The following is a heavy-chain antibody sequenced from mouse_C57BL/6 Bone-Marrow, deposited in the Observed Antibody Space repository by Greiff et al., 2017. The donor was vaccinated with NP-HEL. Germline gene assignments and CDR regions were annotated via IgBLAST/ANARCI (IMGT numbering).Heavy chain of an antibody. CDR2: IYPGNSDT. CDR3: TRDDYDGDWYFDV. CDR1: GYTFTSYW. Sequence: EVQLQQSGTVLARPGASVKMSCKTSGYTFTSYWMHWVKQRPGQGLEWIGAIYPGNSDTSYNQKFKGKAKLTAVTSASTAYMELSSLTNEDSAVYYCTRDDYDGDWYFDVWGTGTTVTVSS. D-gene: IGHD2-4*01. J-gene: IGHJ1*03. V-gene: IGHV1-5*01.